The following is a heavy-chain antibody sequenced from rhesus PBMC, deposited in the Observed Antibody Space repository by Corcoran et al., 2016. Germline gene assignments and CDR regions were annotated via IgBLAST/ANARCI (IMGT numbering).Heavy chain of an antibody. CDR1: GYSISSGYY. Sequence: QVQLQESGPGLVKPSETLSLTCAVSGYSISSGYYWGWIRQPPGKGLEWIGSIYGSGGSNYLNPSLKRRVTLSVDTSKNQFSLKLSSVTAADTAVDYWARVGSSWSEWDTVGTEWYFDLWGPGTPITISS. J-gene: IGHJ2*01. D-gene: IGHD5-42*01. CDR3: ARVGSSWSEWDTVGTEWYFDL. CDR2: IYGSGGSN. V-gene: IGHV4S14*01.